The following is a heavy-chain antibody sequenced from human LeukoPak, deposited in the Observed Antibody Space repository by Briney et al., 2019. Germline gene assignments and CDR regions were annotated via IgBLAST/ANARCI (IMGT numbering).Heavy chain of an antibody. D-gene: IGHD2-21*01. CDR2: ISNNGGYT. CDR1: GFTFSSSA. CDR3: AKGIIDSYPWYFDL. V-gene: IGHV3-23*01. J-gene: IGHJ2*01. Sequence: PGGSLRLSCAASGFTFSSSAMSWVRQAPGKGLEWVSAISNNGGYTYYADSVQGRFTISRDNSKSTLCLQMNSLRAEDAAVYYCAKGIIDSYPWYFDLWGRGALVIVSS.